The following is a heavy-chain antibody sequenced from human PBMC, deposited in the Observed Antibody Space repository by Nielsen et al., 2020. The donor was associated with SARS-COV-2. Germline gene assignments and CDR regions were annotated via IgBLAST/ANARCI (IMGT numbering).Heavy chain of an antibody. V-gene: IGHV3-9*01. CDR2: ISWNSGSI. CDR3: ATSQEQYYYYYGMDV. Sequence: SLKISCAASGFTFDDYAMHWVRQAPGKGLEWVSGISWNSGSIGYADSVKGRFTISRDNAKNSLYLQMNSLRAEDTALYYCATSQEQYYYYYGMDVWGQGTTVTVSS. J-gene: IGHJ6*02. CDR1: GFTFDDYA. D-gene: IGHD1-26*01.